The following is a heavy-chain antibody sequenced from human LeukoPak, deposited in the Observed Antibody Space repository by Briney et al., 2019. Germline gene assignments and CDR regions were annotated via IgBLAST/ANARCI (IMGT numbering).Heavy chain of an antibody. CDR1: GGSFSGYY. Sequence: SETLSLTCAVYGGSFSGYYWSWIRQPPGKGLEWIGEINRSGSTNYNPSLKSRVTISVDTSKNQFSLKLSSVTAADTAVYYCASRSESGPDASWFDPWGQGTLVTVSS. V-gene: IGHV4-34*01. D-gene: IGHD1-26*01. J-gene: IGHJ5*02. CDR3: ASRSESGPDASWFDP. CDR2: INRSGST.